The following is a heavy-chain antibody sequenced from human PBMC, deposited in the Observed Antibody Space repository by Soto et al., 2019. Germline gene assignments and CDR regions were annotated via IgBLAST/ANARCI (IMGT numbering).Heavy chain of an antibody. Sequence: SQTLSLPCDISGDSVSSKNAAWNWIRQSPSRGLEWRGRTYYRSKWDSGCEVSVRSRVSISPDTSKNRCSLQMNSVTPDDTAVYYCAISGPGGSIDHWGRGTLLPVSS. CDR2: TYYRSKWDS. V-gene: IGHV6-1*01. CDR3: AISGPGGSIDH. CDR1: GDSVSSKNAA. D-gene: IGHD2-15*01. J-gene: IGHJ4*02.